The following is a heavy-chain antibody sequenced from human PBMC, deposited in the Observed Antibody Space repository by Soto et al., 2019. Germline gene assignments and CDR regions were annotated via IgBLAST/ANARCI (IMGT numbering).Heavy chain of an antibody. Sequence: LRLSCAASGLTFSLYPISWVRQAPGKGLEWVSAVSGSATTTYYADSVKGRFTISRDNSKNTVHLQMNSLRAEDTAVYYCAKSLSTSWYSFDYWGRGTLVTVSS. V-gene: IGHV3-23*01. D-gene: IGHD6-13*01. CDR3: AKSLSTSWYSFDY. J-gene: IGHJ4*02. CDR2: VSGSATTT. CDR1: GLTFSLYP.